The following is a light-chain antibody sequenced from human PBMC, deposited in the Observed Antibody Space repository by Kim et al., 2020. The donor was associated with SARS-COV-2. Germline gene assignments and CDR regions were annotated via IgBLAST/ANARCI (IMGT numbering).Light chain of an antibody. CDR3: QHYGGSLFS. CDR2: SVS. J-gene: IGKJ2*03. Sequence: PGERAALSCRASQSVSSSYLAWYQQKPGQSPRLLIYSVSSRAPGIPDRFIGGGSGTDFTLTISRLEPEDFAVYYCQHYGGSLFSFGQGTKLE. V-gene: IGKV3-20*01. CDR1: QSVSSSY.